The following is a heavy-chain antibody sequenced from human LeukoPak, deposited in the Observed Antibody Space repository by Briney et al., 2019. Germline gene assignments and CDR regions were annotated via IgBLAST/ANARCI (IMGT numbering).Heavy chain of an antibody. Sequence: PGRSLRLSCAASGFTFSSYAMHWVRQAPGKGLEWVAVISYDGSNKYYADSVKGRFTISRDNSKNTLYLQMNSLRAEDTAVYYCARVRGDSLDAFDIWGQGTMVTVSS. V-gene: IGHV3-30-3*01. D-gene: IGHD3-10*01. CDR2: ISYDGSNK. CDR3: ARVRGDSLDAFDI. J-gene: IGHJ3*02. CDR1: GFTFSSYA.